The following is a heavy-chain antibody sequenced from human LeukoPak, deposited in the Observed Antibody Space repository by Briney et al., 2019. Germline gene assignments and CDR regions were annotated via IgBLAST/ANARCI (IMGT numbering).Heavy chain of an antibody. D-gene: IGHD3-22*01. CDR3: ARGYRYDSSGYYYAHYYYYMDV. CDR2: INWNGGST. CDR1: GFTFSSYE. J-gene: IGHJ6*03. V-gene: IGHV3-20*04. Sequence: TGGSLRLSCAASGFTFSSYEMNWVRQAPGKGLEWVSGINWNGGSTGYADSVKGRFTISRDNAKNSLYLQMNSLRAEDTALYYCARGYRYDSSGYYYAHYYYYMDVWGKGTTVTVSS.